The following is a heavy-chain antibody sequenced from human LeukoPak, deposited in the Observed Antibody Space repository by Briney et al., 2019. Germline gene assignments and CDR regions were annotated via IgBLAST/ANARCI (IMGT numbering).Heavy chain of an antibody. Sequence: GGSLRLSCAASGFTFDDYAMHWVRQAPGKGLEWVSLINWDGGSTYYADSVKGRFTISRDNSRNSLYLQMSSLRPEDTALYYCAKDMRYNWNAIDYWGQGTQVTVSS. D-gene: IGHD1-1*01. CDR2: INWDGGST. CDR3: AKDMRYNWNAIDY. V-gene: IGHV3-43D*03. J-gene: IGHJ4*02. CDR1: GFTFDDYA.